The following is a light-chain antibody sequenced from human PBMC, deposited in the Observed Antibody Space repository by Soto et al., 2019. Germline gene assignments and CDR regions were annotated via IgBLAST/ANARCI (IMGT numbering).Light chain of an antibody. CDR3: QQYGSSPRT. V-gene: IGKV3-20*01. Sequence: EIVLTQSPDTLSLSPGERATLSCRASQSVSSSYLAWYQQKPAQAPRLLIYGASSTATGISDRFSGSRSGTDFTLPISTLEPEDFALYYCQQYGSSPRTFGQGTKVEIK. J-gene: IGKJ1*01. CDR2: GAS. CDR1: QSVSSSY.